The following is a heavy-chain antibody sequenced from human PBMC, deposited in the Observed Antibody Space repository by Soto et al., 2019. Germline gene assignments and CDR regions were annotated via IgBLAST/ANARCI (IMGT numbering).Heavy chain of an antibody. CDR2: ISAYNGNT. CDR3: ATVYSGSYYFDY. CDR1: GYTLTSYG. D-gene: IGHD1-26*01. J-gene: IGHJ4*02. Sequence: ASVKVSCKASGYTLTSYGISWVRQAPGQGLEWMGWISAYNGNTNYAQKLQGRVTMTTDTSTSTAYMELRSLRSDDTAVYYCATVYSGSYYFDYWGQGTLVTVSS. V-gene: IGHV1-18*01.